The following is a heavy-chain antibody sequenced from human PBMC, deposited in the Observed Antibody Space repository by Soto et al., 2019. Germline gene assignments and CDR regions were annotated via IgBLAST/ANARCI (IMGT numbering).Heavy chain of an antibody. CDR3: VGSGSYFLVDP. V-gene: IGHV3-30*03. J-gene: IGHJ5*02. CDR1: GFTFSTYG. Sequence: PGGSLRLSCAASGFTFSTYGMHWVRQAPGRGLEWVTVISYDGTNKYYADSVKGRFTISRDNSKNTLYLQMNSLRVEDTAVYYCVGSGSYFLVDPWGHGTLVTVSS. CDR2: ISYDGTNK. D-gene: IGHD3-10*01.